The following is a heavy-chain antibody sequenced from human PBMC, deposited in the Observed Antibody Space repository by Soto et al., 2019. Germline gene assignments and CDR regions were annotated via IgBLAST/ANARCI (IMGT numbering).Heavy chain of an antibody. CDR3: ARRKKFNNIFDT. CDR1: GGSITNNY. CDR2: SYYSGST. Sequence: SETLSLTCTVSGGSITNNYWSWIRQSPGKGLEWIGCSYYSGSTSYNPSLRSRVTISIDTSKTQFSLRLRSVTAADTAVYDCARRKKFNNIFDTWGQGTLVTVSS. V-gene: IGHV4-59*08. D-gene: IGHD1-1*01. J-gene: IGHJ5*02.